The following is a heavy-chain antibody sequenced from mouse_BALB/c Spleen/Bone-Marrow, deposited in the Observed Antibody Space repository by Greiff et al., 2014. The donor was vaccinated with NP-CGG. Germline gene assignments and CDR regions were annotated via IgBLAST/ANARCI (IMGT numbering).Heavy chain of an antibody. CDR2: IVPANGNT. CDR1: GFNIKDTY. D-gene: IGHD2-4*01. J-gene: IGHJ2*01. V-gene: IGHV14-3*02. CDR3: ASYDYGYYFDY. Sequence: DVHLVESGAELVKPGASVKLSCTTSGFNIKDTYMHWVKLRPEQGLEWIGRIVPANGNTKYAPKFQGKATITADTSSNTAYLQLSSLTSEDTAVYFCASYDYGYYFDYWGQGTTLTVPS.